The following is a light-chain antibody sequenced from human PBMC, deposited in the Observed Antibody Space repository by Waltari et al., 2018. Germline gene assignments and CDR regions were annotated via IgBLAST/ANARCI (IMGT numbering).Light chain of an antibody. J-gene: IGKJ1*01. CDR3: QQYNSYSPWT. CDR1: QSVSSW. Sequence: DIQMPQSPSTLSASVGDSVTIPCRASQSVSSWLAWYQQKPGKAPKLMISKASTLERGVPSRFSGSGSETEFTLTISSLQPDDFATDYCQQYNSYSPWTFGQGTKVEI. CDR2: KAS. V-gene: IGKV1-5*03.